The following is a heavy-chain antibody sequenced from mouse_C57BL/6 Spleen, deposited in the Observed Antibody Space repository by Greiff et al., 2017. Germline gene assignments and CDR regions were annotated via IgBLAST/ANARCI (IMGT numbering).Heavy chain of an antibody. Sequence: VNLVESGAELVRPGASVTLSCKASGYTFTDYEMHWVKQTPVHGLEWIGAIDPETGGTAYNQKFKGKAILTADKSSSTAYMELRSLTSEDSAVYYCTRDNWDEDWGQGTTLTVSS. V-gene: IGHV1-15*01. CDR2: IDPETGGT. J-gene: IGHJ2*01. D-gene: IGHD4-1*01. CDR3: TRDNWDED. CDR1: GYTFTDYE.